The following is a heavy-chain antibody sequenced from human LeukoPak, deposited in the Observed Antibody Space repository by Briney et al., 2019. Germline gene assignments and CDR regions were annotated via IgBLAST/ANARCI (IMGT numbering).Heavy chain of an antibody. CDR1: GFTFSSYS. V-gene: IGHV3-21*01. J-gene: IGHJ4*02. D-gene: IGHD1-26*01. CDR2: ISSSSSYI. CDR3: ARDLSLYSGSPDDY. Sequence: GGSLRLSCAASGFTFSSYSMNWVRQAPGEGLEWVSSISSSSSYIYYADSVKGRFTISRDNAKNSLYLQMNSLRAEDTAVYYCARDLSLYSGSPDDYWGQGTLVTVSS.